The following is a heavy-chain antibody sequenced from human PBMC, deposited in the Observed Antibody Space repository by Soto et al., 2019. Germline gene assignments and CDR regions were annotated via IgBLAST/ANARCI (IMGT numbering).Heavy chain of an antibody. Sequence: SVKVSCKASGGNFSSYSISWVRQAPGQGLEWMGRIIPILGRANYAQKFQGRVTISADKSTNTAYMQLSSLRSEDTAVYYCARDPHSTGWYHLDYWGQGTLVTVSS. CDR1: GGNFSSYS. CDR3: ARDPHSTGWYHLDY. V-gene: IGHV1-69*04. J-gene: IGHJ4*02. D-gene: IGHD6-19*01. CDR2: IIPILGRA.